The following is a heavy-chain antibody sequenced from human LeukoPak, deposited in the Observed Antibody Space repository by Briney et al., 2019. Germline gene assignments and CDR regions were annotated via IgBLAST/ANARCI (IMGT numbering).Heavy chain of an antibody. V-gene: IGHV3-23*01. CDR2: ISGSGGST. D-gene: IGHD2-8*01. J-gene: IGHJ4*02. Sequence: PGGSLRLSCAASGFTFSSYAMSWVRQAPGKGLEWVSVISGSGGSTYYADSVKGRFTISRDNSKNTLYLQMNSLRAEDTAVYYCAKGTLGYCTNGVCYPFDYWGQGTLVTVSS. CDR1: GFTFSSYA. CDR3: AKGTLGYCTNGVCYPFDY.